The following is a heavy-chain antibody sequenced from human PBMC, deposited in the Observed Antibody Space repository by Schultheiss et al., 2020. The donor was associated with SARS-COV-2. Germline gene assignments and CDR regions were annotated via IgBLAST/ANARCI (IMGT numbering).Heavy chain of an antibody. CDR3: AGGLLGGNY. J-gene: IGHJ4*02. CDR1: GYSISSGYY. Sequence: SETLSLTCAVSGYSISSGYYWGWIRQPPGKGLEWIGEINHSGSTNYNPSLKSRVTISVDTSKNQFSLKLSSVTAADTAVYYCAGGLLGGNYWGQGTLVTVSS. V-gene: IGHV4-38-2*01. D-gene: IGHD1-26*01. CDR2: INHSGST.